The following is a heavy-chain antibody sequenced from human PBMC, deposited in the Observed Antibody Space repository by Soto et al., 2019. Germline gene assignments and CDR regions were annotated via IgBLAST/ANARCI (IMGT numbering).Heavy chain of an antibody. CDR1: GFMFSDYW. V-gene: IGHV3-7*05. CDR2: IKPDGSET. J-gene: IGHJ5*02. Sequence: EAQLVESGGDLVQPGGSLRLSCAASGFMFSDYWMNWVRQAPGKGLEWVANIKPDGSETAYVDSVKGRFTISRDNAKNFLYLQMNSLRVDVTAVYYCASGIDPWGQGTLVTVSS. CDR3: ASGIDP.